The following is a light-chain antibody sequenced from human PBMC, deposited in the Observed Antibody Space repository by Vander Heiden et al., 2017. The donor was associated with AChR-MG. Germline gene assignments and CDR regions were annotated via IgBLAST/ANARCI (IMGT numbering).Light chain of an antibody. CDR2: GAS. V-gene: IGKV3-20*01. CDR1: QSVGSSY. Sequence: VLTQSPGTLSLSPGERAPLPCRASQSVGSSYLAWYQQKPGQAPRVLIYGASSRATGIPDRFSGSGSGTDVTLTITRLEQEDVAVYYGQQYGSSPSLTFGGGTKLEIK. J-gene: IGKJ4*01. CDR3: QQYGSSPSLT.